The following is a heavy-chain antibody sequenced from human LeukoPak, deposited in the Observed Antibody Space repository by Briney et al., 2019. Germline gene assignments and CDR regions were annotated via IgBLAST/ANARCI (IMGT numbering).Heavy chain of an antibody. Sequence: SETPSLTCTVSSDSINSYYWSWIRQPPGEGLEWIGYIYYSGSTNYNPSLKSRVTMSVDTSKKQFSLKLSSVTAADTAVYYCARASTVTTYYFDYWGQGTLVTVSP. D-gene: IGHD4-17*01. CDR1: SDSINSYY. CDR3: ARASTVTTYYFDY. J-gene: IGHJ4*02. CDR2: IYYSGST. V-gene: IGHV4-59*01.